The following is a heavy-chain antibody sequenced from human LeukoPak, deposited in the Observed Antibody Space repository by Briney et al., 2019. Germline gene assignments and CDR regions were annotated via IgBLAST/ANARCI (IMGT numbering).Heavy chain of an antibody. CDR1: GASITSDY. D-gene: IGHD3-9*01. V-gene: IGHV4-39*01. CDR2: IYYSGST. Sequence: PSETLSLTCSVSGASITSDYWGWIRQPPGKGLEWIGTIYYSGSTYYNPSLQSRVTISVDTSKNQFSLKLSSVTAADTAVYYCARIHVLRYFDWLDAFDIWGQGTMVTVSS. CDR3: ARIHVLRYFDWLDAFDI. J-gene: IGHJ3*02.